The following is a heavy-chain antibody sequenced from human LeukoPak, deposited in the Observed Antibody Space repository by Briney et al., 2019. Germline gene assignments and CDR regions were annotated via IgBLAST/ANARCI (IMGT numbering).Heavy chain of an antibody. CDR2: IRYDGSNQ. CDR3: AKYGAGGLRDY. Sequence: GGSLRLSCATSGFTFSSYGMNWLRQAPGKGLEWVAYIRYDGSNQYYLDSVKGRFTISRDNSKNTLYLPMTSLRVEDTAVYYCAKYGAGGLRDYWGQGTLVTVSS. CDR1: GFTFSSYG. J-gene: IGHJ4*02. D-gene: IGHD3-10*01. V-gene: IGHV3-30*02.